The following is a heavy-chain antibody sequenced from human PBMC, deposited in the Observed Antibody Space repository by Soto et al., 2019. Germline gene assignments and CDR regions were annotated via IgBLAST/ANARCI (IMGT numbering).Heavy chain of an antibody. Sequence: SVRVSCKTSGGTFSSYAISWVRQAPGQGLEWMGGIIPIFGTANYAQKFQGRVTITADESTSTAYMELSSLRSEDTAVYYCARERDSSGYLPNNWFDPWGQGTLVTVSS. CDR3: ARERDSSGYLPNNWFDP. CDR2: IIPIFGTA. D-gene: IGHD3-22*01. CDR1: GGTFSSYA. J-gene: IGHJ5*02. V-gene: IGHV1-69*13.